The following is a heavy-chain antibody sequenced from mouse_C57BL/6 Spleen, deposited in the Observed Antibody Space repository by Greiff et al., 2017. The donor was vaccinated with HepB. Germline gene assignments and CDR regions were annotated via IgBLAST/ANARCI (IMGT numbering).Heavy chain of an antibody. V-gene: IGHV2-2*01. D-gene: IGHD2-2*01. J-gene: IGHJ3*01. CDR2: IWSGGST. Sequence: VKLMESGPGLVQPSQSLSITCTVSGFSLTSYGVHWVRQSPGKGLEWLGVIWSGGSTDYNAAFISRLSISKDNSKSQVFFKMNSLQADDTAIYYCARERSYGYDVAYWGQGTLVTVSA. CDR3: ARERSYGYDVAY. CDR1: GFSLTSYG.